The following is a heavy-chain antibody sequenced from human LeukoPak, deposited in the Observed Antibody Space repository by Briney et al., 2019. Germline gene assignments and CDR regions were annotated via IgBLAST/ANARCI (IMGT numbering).Heavy chain of an antibody. V-gene: IGHV4-34*01. Sequence: SETLSLTCAVYGGSFSGYYWSWIRQPPGKGLEWIGEINHSGSTNYNPSLKSRVTISVDTSKNQFSLKLSSVTAADTAVYYCARGVSADYWGQGTLVTVSS. J-gene: IGHJ4*02. CDR1: GGSFSGYY. CDR2: INHSGST. CDR3: ARGVSADY. D-gene: IGHD1-14*01.